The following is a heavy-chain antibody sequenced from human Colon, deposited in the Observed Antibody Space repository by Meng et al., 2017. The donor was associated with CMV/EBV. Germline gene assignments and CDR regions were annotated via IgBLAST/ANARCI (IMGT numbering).Heavy chain of an antibody. V-gene: IGHV3-15*01. J-gene: IGHJ4*02. CDR2: IKSKIDGGKI. CDR3: TTLLRGF. Sequence: RRSCRASGFSCTKEAITWVREGAGKVLEWIGRIKSKIDGGKIDYTAPVRGRCAIYRDESKATVYLQIDTLEIEDTGMYYCTTLLRGFWGQGTLVTVSS. CDR1: GFSCTKEA. D-gene: IGHD2-15*01.